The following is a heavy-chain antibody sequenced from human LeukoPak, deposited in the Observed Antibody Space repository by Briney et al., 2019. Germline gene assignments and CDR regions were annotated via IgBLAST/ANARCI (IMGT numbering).Heavy chain of an antibody. CDR3: ARIAVTQGSLYFDY. CDR1: GGSISSSSYY. Sequence: SETLSLTCTVSGGSISSSSYYWGWIRQPPGKGLEWIGSIYYSGSTYYNPSLKSRVTISVDTSKNQFSLKLSSVTAADMAVYYCARIAVTQGSLYFDYWGQGTLVTVSS. V-gene: IGHV4-39*07. CDR2: IYYSGST. J-gene: IGHJ4*02. D-gene: IGHD6-19*01.